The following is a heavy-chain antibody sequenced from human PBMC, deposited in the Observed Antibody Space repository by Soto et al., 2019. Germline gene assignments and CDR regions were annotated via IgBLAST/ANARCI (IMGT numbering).Heavy chain of an antibody. J-gene: IGHJ6*02. D-gene: IGHD2-2*01. CDR1: GFNFNNYA. Sequence: GSLRLSCAASGFNFNNYAMSWVRQAPGKGLEWVSAMSSGGDIIDYADSVKGRFAISRDNSKNTLYLQMNSLRAEDTAVYYCAKEGRVVPAVIYYYSGMDVWGQGTTVTVSS. CDR3: AKEGRVVPAVIYYYSGMDV. CDR2: MSSGGDII. V-gene: IGHV3-23*01.